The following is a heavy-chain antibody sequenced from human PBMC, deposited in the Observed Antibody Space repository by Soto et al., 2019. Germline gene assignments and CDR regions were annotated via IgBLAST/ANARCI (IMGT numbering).Heavy chain of an antibody. V-gene: IGHV3-23*01. Sequence: PGGSLRLSCAASGFRFSSYAMSWVRQAPGKGLEWVSGILDNGGSTYYADSVKGRFTISRDNSKNTLYLQMNSLRAEDTAIYYCAKGWAAVVPPEDYWGQGTLVTVSS. CDR1: GFRFSSYA. D-gene: IGHD2-2*01. CDR2: ILDNGGST. J-gene: IGHJ4*02. CDR3: AKGWAAVVPPEDY.